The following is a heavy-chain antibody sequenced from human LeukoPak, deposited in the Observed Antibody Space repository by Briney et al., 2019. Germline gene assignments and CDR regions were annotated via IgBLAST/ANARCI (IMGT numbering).Heavy chain of an antibody. CDR1: GYTFTSYY. V-gene: IGHV1-46*01. Sequence: ASVKVSCKASGYTFTSYYMHWVRQAPGQGLEWMGIINPSGGSTSYAQKFQGRVTMTRDTSTSTVYMELSSLRSEDTAVYYCARAYCSSTSCTLYYFDYWGQGTLVTDSS. D-gene: IGHD2-2*01. CDR2: INPSGGST. J-gene: IGHJ4*02. CDR3: ARAYCSSTSCTLYYFDY.